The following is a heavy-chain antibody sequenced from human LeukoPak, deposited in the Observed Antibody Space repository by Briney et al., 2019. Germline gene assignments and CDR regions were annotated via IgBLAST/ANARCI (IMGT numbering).Heavy chain of an antibody. D-gene: IGHD6-19*01. CDR3: ARESRQWLAIFDY. CDR2: ISSSSSYI. Sequence: GGSLRLSCAASGFTFSNAWMNWVRQAPGKGLEWVSSISSSSSYIYYADSVKGRFTISRDNAKNSLYLQMNSLRAEDTAVYYCARESRQWLAIFDYWGQGTLVTVSS. J-gene: IGHJ4*02. V-gene: IGHV3-21*01. CDR1: GFTFSNAW.